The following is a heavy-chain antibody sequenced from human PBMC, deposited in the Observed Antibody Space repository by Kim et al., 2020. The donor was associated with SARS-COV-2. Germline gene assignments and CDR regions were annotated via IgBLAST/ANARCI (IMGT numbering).Heavy chain of an antibody. CDR3: ARDQGGSYYYYYGMDV. CDR2: IYHSGST. D-gene: IGHD1-26*01. J-gene: IGHJ6*01. V-gene: IGHV4-38-2*02. CDR1: GYSISSGYY. Sequence: SETLSLTCTVSGYSISSGYYWGWNRQPPGKGLEWIGSIYHSGSTYYNPSLKSRVTISVDTSKNQFSLKLSSVTAADTAVYYCARDQGGSYYYYYGMDVWG.